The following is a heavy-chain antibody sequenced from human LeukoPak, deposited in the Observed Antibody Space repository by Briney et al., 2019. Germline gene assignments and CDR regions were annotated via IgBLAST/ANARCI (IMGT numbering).Heavy chain of an antibody. D-gene: IGHD2-2*01. CDR1: GGSFSDYY. J-gene: IGHJ6*03. Sequence: SETLSLTCGVYGGSFSDYYWTWIRQPPGKGLEWIGEINHNGNTNYNPSLKSRVTMSVDTSKHQFSLKLSSVTAADTAVYYCARGGDIVVVPAANMNYYYYMDVWGKGTTVTVSS. CDR2: INHNGNT. V-gene: IGHV4-34*01. CDR3: ARGGDIVVVPAANMNYYYYMDV.